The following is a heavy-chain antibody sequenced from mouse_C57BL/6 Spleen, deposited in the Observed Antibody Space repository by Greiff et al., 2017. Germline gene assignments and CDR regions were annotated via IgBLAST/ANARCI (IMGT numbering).Heavy chain of an antibody. V-gene: IGHV1-82*01. CDR2: IYPGDGDT. CDR1: GYAFSSSW. J-gene: IGHJ2*01. Sequence: QVQLQQSGPELVKPGASVKISCKASGYAFSSSWMNWVKQRPGKGLEWIGRIYPGDGDTNYNGKFKGQATLTADKSSSTAYMQLSSLTSEDSAVDFGASCSDYPYFDYWGQGTTLTVSS. CDR3: ASCSDYPYFDY. D-gene: IGHD2-4*01.